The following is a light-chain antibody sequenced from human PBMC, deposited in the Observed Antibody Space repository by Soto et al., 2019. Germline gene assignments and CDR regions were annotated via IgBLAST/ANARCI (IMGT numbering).Light chain of an antibody. J-gene: IGKJ1*01. Sequence: DIQMTQSPSSLSASVGDRVTITCRASQSISSFLNCYQQKPGKAPKLLISAASNLQSEVPSRFSGSGSGADFTLTISSLQPEDFATYYCQQSYSTPWTFGQGTKVDIK. CDR2: AAS. V-gene: IGKV1-39*01. CDR3: QQSYSTPWT. CDR1: QSISSF.